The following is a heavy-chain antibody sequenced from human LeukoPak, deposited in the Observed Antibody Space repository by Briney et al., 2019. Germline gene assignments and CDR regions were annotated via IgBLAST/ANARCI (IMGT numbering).Heavy chain of an antibody. D-gene: IGHD2-21*01. CDR1: GFTFSSYA. CDR2: ISGSGGST. Sequence: GGSLRLSCAASGFTFSSYAMSWVRQAPGMGLEWVSAISGSGGSTYYADSVKGRFTISRDNSKNTLYLQMNSLRAEDTAVYYCASSSYLLYFDYWGQGTLVTVSS. CDR3: ASSSYLLYFDY. V-gene: IGHV3-23*01. J-gene: IGHJ4*02.